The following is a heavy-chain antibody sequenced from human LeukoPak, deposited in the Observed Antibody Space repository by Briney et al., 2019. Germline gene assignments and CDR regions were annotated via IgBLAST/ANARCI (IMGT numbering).Heavy chain of an antibody. J-gene: IGHJ4*02. V-gene: IGHV4-59*08. D-gene: IGHD3-10*01. CDR3: ARLTLPDYYGSGSYPDY. CDR2: IYYSGST. Sequence: PSETLSLTCTVSGGSISSYYWSWIQQPPGKGLEWIGYIYYSGSTNYNPSLKSRVTISVDTSKNQFSLKLSSVTAADTAVYYCARLTLPDYYGSGSYPDYWGQGTLVTVSS. CDR1: GGSISSYY.